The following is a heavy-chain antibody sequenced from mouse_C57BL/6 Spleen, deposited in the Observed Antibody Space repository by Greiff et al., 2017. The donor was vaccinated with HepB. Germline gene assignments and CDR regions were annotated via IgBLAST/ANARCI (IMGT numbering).Heavy chain of an antibody. V-gene: IGHV10-1*01. CDR3: VGGYPFYAMDY. Sequence: EVQGVESGGGLVQPKGSLKLSCAASGFSFNTYAMNWVRQAPGKGLEWVARIRSKSNNYATYYADSVKDRFTISRDDSESMLYLQMNNLKTEDTAMNYCVGGYPFYAMDYWGQGTSVTVSS. D-gene: IGHD3-2*02. CDR2: IRSKSNNYAT. J-gene: IGHJ4*01. CDR1: GFSFNTYA.